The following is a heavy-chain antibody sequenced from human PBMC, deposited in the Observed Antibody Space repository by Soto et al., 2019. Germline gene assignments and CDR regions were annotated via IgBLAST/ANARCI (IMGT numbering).Heavy chain of an antibody. CDR2: INHSGST. J-gene: IGHJ4*02. CDR1: GGSFSGYY. CDR3: GLIGYGSGSYRDDY. Sequence: QVQLQQWGAGLLKPSETLSLTCAVYGGSFSGYYWSWIRQPPGKGLEWIGEINHSGSTNYNPSLKSRVTISVDTSKNQFSLKLSSVTAADTAVYYCGLIGYGSGSYRDDYWGQGTLVTVSS. V-gene: IGHV4-34*01. D-gene: IGHD3-10*01.